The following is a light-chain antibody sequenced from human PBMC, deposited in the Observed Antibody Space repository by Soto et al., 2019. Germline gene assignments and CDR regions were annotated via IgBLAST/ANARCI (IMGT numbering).Light chain of an antibody. J-gene: IGLJ1*01. Sequence: QSALTQPPSASGSPGQSVIISCIGTSSDVGAYNYVSWYQQHPGKVPKLMIYEVSKRPSGVPDRFSASKSGNTASLTVSGLQAEDEADYYCSSHGGSNNFYIFGTGTKVTVL. CDR1: SSDVGAYNY. CDR2: EVS. V-gene: IGLV2-8*01. CDR3: SSHGGSNNFYI.